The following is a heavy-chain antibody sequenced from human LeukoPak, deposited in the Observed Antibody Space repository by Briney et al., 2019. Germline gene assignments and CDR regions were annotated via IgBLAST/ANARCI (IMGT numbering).Heavy chain of an antibody. CDR3: ARTYYYGSGSYTAAFDI. CDR1: GFTFSDHY. V-gene: IGHV3-72*01. CDR2: TSNKANMYTT. Sequence: PGGSLRLSCAASGFTFSDHYMDLVRQAPGRGLEWVGRTSNKANMYTTEYAASVKGRFTISRDNAKNSLYLQMNSLRAEDTAVYYCARTYYYGSGSYTAAFDIWGQGTMVTVSS. D-gene: IGHD3-10*01. J-gene: IGHJ3*02.